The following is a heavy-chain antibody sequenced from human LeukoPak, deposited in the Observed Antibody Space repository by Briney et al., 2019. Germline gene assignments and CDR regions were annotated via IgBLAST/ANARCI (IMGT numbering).Heavy chain of an antibody. CDR1: GFTFSSYA. CDR2: LSGSGGNT. V-gene: IGHV3-23*01. Sequence: GGSLRLSCAASGFTFSSYAMSWLRHAPGKGLEWVSGLSGSGGNTQYAAPVKGRSTISRDNSTNTLDLQINSLRAKDKAIYYCANDVVPAMLSHYHDMDVWGQGTTVTVSS. J-gene: IGHJ6*02. D-gene: IGHD3-16*01. CDR3: ANDVVPAMLSHYHDMDV.